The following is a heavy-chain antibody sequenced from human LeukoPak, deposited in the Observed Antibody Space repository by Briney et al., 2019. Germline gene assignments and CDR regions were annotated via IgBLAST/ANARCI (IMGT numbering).Heavy chain of an antibody. CDR2: IKQDGSEK. D-gene: IGHD3-10*01. V-gene: IGHV3-7*01. Sequence: GGSLRLSCAASGFTFSSYWMSWVRQAPGKGLEWVANIKQDGSEKYYVDSVKGRFTISRDNAKNSLYLQMNSLRAEDTAVYYCASSTMVRGVPIDYWGQGTLVTVSS. J-gene: IGHJ4*02. CDR3: ASSTMVRGVPIDY. CDR1: GFTFSSYW.